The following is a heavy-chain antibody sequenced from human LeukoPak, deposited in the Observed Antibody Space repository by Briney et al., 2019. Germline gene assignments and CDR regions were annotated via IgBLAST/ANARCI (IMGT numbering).Heavy chain of an antibody. V-gene: IGHV4-39*01. Sequence: SETLSLTCTVSGGSISSTSYYWGWIRQPPGRGLEWIGTISYSGTTYYNPSLKSRVTLSVDTSENQFSLRLSSVTAADTAVYYCTRGIYDSGTYYNFDYCGQGTLVTVSS. J-gene: IGHJ4*02. CDR1: GGSISSTSYY. CDR3: TRGIYDSGTYYNFDY. D-gene: IGHD3-10*01. CDR2: ISYSGTT.